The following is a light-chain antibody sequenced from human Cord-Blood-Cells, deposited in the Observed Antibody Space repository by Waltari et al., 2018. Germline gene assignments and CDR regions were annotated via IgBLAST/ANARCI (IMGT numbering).Light chain of an antibody. J-gene: IGLJ2*01. CDR3: AAWDDSLSAVV. V-gene: IGLV1-47*01. CDR2: RNN. Sequence: QSVLTQPPSASGTPGQRVPISCSGNSSNFVSTYVYWYQQLPGTAPKLLIYRNNQRPSGVPARFSGSKSGTSASLAISGLRSEDEADYYCAAWDDSLSAVVFGGGTKLTVL. CDR1: SSNFVSTY.